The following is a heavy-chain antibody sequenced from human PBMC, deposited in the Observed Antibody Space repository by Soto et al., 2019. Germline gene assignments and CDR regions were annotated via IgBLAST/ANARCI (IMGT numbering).Heavy chain of an antibody. J-gene: IGHJ5*01. V-gene: IGHV5-51*01. D-gene: IGHD2-21*01. Sequence: EVQLVQSGAEVKKSGESLKISSKGFGSTFTHFWIGWVRQRPGKVLEMMGIIDPAGSDTEYSPSFQGRVTMSADESMSAVYVQWRRLRASDTAMYYCARQSGSYGDGGGDGFDSWGEGTRVSVSS. CDR1: GSTFTHFW. CDR2: IDPAGSDT. CDR3: ARQSGSYGDGGGDGFDS.